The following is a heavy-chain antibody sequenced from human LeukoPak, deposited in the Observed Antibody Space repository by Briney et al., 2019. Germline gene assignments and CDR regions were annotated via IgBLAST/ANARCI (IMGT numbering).Heavy chain of an antibody. CDR2: IRYDGSNK. V-gene: IGHV3-30*02. CDR1: GFTFSSYG. Sequence: GGSLRLSCAASGFTFSSYGMHWVRQAPGKGLEWVAFIRYDGSNKYYADSVKGRFTISRDNSKNTLYLQMNSLRAEDTAVYYCAKVSGSGSYYRYFDYWGQGTLVTVSS. CDR3: AKVSGSGSYYRYFDY. J-gene: IGHJ4*02. D-gene: IGHD3-10*01.